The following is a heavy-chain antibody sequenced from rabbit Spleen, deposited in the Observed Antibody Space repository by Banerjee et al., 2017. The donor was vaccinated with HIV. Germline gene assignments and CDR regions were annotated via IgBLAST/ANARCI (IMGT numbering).Heavy chain of an antibody. V-gene: IGHV1S7*01. CDR3: VREVAGKFNL. J-gene: IGHJ4*01. D-gene: IGHD4-1*01. CDR1: GVDFTNYY. Sequence: QLKETGGGLVQPGGSLTLSCKASGVDFTNYYISWVRQAPGKGLEWIGIIYAVKGSTDYASWVNGRFTISSDNAQNTVDLQMHSLTDADMATYFCVREVAGKFNLWGPGTLVTVS. CDR2: IYAVKGST.